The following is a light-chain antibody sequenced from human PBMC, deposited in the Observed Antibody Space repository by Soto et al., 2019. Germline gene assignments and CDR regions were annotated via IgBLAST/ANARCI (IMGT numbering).Light chain of an antibody. Sequence: DIQMTQSPSSLSASVGDRVTITCRASQSISSYLNWYQQKPGKAPKLLIYAASSLQSGVPSRFSGSGSGTDLTLTISSLQPEDFATYYCQQSYSTPWTFGQGTRWIS. CDR3: QQSYSTPWT. V-gene: IGKV1-39*01. CDR1: QSISSY. CDR2: AAS. J-gene: IGKJ1*01.